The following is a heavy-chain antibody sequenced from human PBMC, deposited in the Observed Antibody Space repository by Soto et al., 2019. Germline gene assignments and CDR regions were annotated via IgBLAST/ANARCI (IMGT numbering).Heavy chain of an antibody. CDR3: ARVFWCRGCHMGYLQL. Sequence: SVKVSCKASGGTFSSYAISWVRQAPGQGLEWMGGIIPIFGTANYAQKFQGRVTITADESTSTAYMELSSLRSEDTAVYYCARVFWCRGCHMGYLQLWGQGILVTVSS. V-gene: IGHV1-69*13. D-gene: IGHD2-8*02. CDR1: GGTFSSYA. J-gene: IGHJ1*01. CDR2: IIPIFGTA.